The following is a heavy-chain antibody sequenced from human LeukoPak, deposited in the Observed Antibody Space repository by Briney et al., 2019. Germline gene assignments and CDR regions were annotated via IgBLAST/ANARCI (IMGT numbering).Heavy chain of an antibody. D-gene: IGHD6-13*01. Sequence: PGGSLRLSCAASGFTFDDYSMHWVRQSPGKGLEWLSGLGWNGDIIDYAESLKGRFTISRDNAKNSLYLQMDSLKTEDTALYYCAKGSLIAASGTLFDFWGQGTRVTVSS. V-gene: IGHV3-9*01. J-gene: IGHJ4*02. CDR1: GFTFDDYS. CDR2: LGWNGDII. CDR3: AKGSLIAASGTLFDF.